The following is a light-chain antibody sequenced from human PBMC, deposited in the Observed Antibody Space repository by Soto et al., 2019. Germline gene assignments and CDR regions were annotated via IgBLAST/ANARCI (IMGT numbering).Light chain of an antibody. CDR2: GIS. V-gene: IGKV3-15*01. CDR1: QSVNSN. Sequence: EMVMTQSPAILSVSPGESATLSCRASQSVNSNYLACYQQHPGQPPRLLINGISTRATGIPARFSGSGSGTEFSLTISSLQSEDFAVYYCQQYSKWPITFGQGTRLEI. CDR3: QQYSKWPIT. J-gene: IGKJ5*01.